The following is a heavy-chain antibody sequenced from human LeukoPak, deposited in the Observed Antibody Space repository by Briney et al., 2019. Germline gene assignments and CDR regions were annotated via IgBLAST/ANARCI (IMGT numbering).Heavy chain of an antibody. J-gene: IGHJ4*02. Sequence: KASETLSLTCTVSGGSISSSSYYWGWIRQPPGKGLEWIGSIYYSGSTYYNPSLKSRVTISVDTSKNQFSLKLSSVTAADTAVYYCARVLLAAAGTVGDYWGQGTLVTVSS. CDR3: ARVLLAAAGTVGDY. CDR2: IYYSGST. CDR1: GGSISSSSYY. V-gene: IGHV4-39*07. D-gene: IGHD6-13*01.